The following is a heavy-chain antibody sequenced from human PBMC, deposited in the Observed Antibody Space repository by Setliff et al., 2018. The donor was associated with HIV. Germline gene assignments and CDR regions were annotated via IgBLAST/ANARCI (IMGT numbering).Heavy chain of an antibody. Sequence: GGSLRLSCAASGFTFDDYAMHWVRQAPGKGLEWVSGISWNSGSIGYADSVKGRVTFTRDTFASTAYMELSSLRSEDTAVYYCARPVGAMGFDPWGQGTLVTVSS. CDR1: GFTFDDYA. D-gene: IGHD1-26*01. CDR2: ISWNSGSI. V-gene: IGHV3-9*01. CDR3: ARPVGAMGFDP. J-gene: IGHJ5*02.